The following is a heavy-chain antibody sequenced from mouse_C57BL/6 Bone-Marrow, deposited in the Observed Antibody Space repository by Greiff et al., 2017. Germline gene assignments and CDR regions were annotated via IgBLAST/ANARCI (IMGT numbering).Heavy chain of an antibody. CDR3: ERQGAYYGSSCRFAY. Sequence: EVMLVESGGDLVKPGGSLKLSCAASGFTFSSYGMSWVRQTPDKRLEWVATISSGGSYTYYPDSVKGRFTISRDNAKNTLYLQMSSLKSEDTAMYYCERQGAYYGSSCRFAYWGQGTLVTVSA. CDR1: GFTFSSYG. J-gene: IGHJ3*01. CDR2: ISSGGSYT. V-gene: IGHV5-6*02. D-gene: IGHD1-1*01.